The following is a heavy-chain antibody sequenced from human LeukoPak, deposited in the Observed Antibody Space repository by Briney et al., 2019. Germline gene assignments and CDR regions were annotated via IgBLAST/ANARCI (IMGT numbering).Heavy chain of an antibody. V-gene: IGHV3-48*03. CDR2: ISSSGSTT. D-gene: IGHD3/OR15-3a*01. Sequence: PGGSLRLSCAASGFTFSSYEMNWVRKAPGKGLEGVSYISSSGSTTYYADSVKGRFTISRDNAKNSLYLQMNSLRAEDTAVYYCARDWTAAGYYFDYWGQGTLVTVSS. J-gene: IGHJ4*02. CDR1: GFTFSSYE. CDR3: ARDWTAAGYYFDY.